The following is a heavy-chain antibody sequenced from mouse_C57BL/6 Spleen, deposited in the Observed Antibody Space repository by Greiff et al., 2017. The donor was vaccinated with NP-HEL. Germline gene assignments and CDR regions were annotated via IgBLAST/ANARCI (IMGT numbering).Heavy chain of an antibody. CDR1: GFNIKDDY. V-gene: IGHV14-4*01. D-gene: IGHD4-1*01. CDR3: TTLNWGY. J-gene: IGHJ2*01. CDR2: IDPENGDT. Sequence: EVKLLESGAELVRPGASVKLSCTASGFNIKDDYMHWVKQRPEQGLEWIGWIDPENGDTEYASKFQGKATITADTSSNTAYLQLSSLTSEDTAVYYCTTLNWGYWGQGTTLTVSS.